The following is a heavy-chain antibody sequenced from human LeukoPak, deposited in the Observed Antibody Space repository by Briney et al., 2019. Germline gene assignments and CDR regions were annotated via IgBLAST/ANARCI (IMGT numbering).Heavy chain of an antibody. Sequence: PSETLSLTCAVYGGSFSGYYWSWIRQPPGMGLEWIGEINHSGSTNYNPSLKSRITISVDTSKNQFSLKLSSVTAADTAVYYCARDRSRSGDDYWGQGTLVTVSS. CDR1: GGSFSGYY. D-gene: IGHD1-26*01. V-gene: IGHV4-34*01. J-gene: IGHJ4*02. CDR2: INHSGST. CDR3: ARDRSRSGDDY.